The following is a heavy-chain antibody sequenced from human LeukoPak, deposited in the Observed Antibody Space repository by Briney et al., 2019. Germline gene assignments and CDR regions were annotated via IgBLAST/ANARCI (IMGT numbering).Heavy chain of an antibody. CDR2: MNPNSGNT. V-gene: IGHV1-8*01. D-gene: IGHD3-22*01. Sequence: RASVKVSCKASGYTFTSYDINWVRQATGQGLEWMGWMNPNSGNTGYAQKFQGRVTMTRNTSISTAYMELSSLRSEDTAVYYCARWVYYYGSSGYPGGNNWFDPWGQGTLVTVSS. CDR3: ARWVYYYGSSGYPGGNNWFDP. J-gene: IGHJ5*02. CDR1: GYTFTSYD.